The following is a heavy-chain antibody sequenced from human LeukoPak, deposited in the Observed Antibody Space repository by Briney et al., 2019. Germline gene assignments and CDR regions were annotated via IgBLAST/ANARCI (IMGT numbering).Heavy chain of an antibody. Sequence: PSETLSLTCAVYGGSFSGYYWSWIRQPPGKGLEWIGEINHSGSTNYNPSLKSRVTISVDTSKNQFSLKLSSVTAADTAVYYCASMGATTRSFDYWGQGTLVTVSS. D-gene: IGHD1-26*01. CDR2: INHSGST. V-gene: IGHV4-34*01. CDR1: GGSFSGYY. J-gene: IGHJ4*02. CDR3: ASMGATTRSFDY.